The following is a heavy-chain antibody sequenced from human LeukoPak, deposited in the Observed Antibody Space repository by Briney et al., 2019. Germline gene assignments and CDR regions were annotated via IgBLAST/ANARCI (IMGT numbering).Heavy chain of an antibody. V-gene: IGHV4-61*05. J-gene: IGHJ4*02. CDR3: ARGFYALDY. CDR1: GGSISSNNYY. CDR2: IYSSGSV. D-gene: IGHD2/OR15-2a*01. Sequence: SETLSLTCTVSGGSISSNNYYWGWIRQPPWKGLEWIGCIYSSGSVNYNPSLTSRATISVDTSQNQFSLELSSVSAADTAVYYCARGFYALDYWGQGTLVTVSS.